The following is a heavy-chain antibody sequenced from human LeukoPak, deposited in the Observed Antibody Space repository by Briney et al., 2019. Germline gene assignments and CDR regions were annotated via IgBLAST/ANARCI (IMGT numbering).Heavy chain of an antibody. D-gene: IGHD5-12*01. CDR1: GFNFSIFA. Sequence: GGSLRLSCAASGFNFSIFAMSWVRQAPGKGLEWVSAISGSGGRTYYADSVQGRFTISRDNSKNTLYLQMNSLRAEDTAVSYCAKDRGYRGQGTLVTVSS. CDR2: ISGSGGRT. CDR3: AKDRGY. J-gene: IGHJ1*01. V-gene: IGHV3-23*01.